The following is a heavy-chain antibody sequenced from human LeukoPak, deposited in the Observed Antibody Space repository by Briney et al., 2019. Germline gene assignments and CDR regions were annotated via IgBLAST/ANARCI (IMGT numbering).Heavy chain of an antibody. J-gene: IGHJ4*02. V-gene: IGHV4-38-2*02. Sequence: KPSXXXXLTCTXXGYXXSSGYYWGWIRQPPGKGLEWIGNMYHSGSTYYNPSLKSRVTISVDTSKNHFSLKLRSVTAADTAVYYCARVTVGYFDYWGQGTLVTVSS. D-gene: IGHD4-17*01. CDR3: ARVTVGYFDY. CDR1: GYXXSSGYY. CDR2: MYHSGST.